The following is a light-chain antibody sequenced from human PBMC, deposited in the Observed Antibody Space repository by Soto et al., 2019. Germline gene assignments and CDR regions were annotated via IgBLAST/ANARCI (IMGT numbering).Light chain of an antibody. CDR2: DVS. CDR3: SSYTSTSTLVV. J-gene: IGLJ2*01. V-gene: IGLV2-14*03. Sequence: QSVLTQPASVSGSPGQSITISCTGTSSDVGGYNYVSWYQHHTGKAPKLMIYDVSNRPSGISNRFSGSKSGNTASLTISGLPPEDVSEYYFSSYTSTSTLVVFGGETKVTVL. CDR1: SSDVGGYNY.